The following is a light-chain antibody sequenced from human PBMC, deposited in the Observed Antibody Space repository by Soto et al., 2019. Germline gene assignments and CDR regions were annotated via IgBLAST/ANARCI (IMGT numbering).Light chain of an antibody. CDR1: QSVSSN. V-gene: IGKV3-15*01. CDR3: HQYNNWPSWT. CDR2: GAS. Sequence: EIVMTQSPATLSVSPGERATLSCWASQSVSSNLAWYQQKPGQAPRLLIYGASTRATGIPAGFSGSGSGTEFTLTISSLQSEDFAIYYCHQYNNWPSWTFGQGTKVDIK. J-gene: IGKJ1*01.